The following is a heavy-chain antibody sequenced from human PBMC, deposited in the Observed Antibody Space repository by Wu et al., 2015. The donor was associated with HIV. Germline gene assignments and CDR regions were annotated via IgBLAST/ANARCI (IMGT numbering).Heavy chain of an antibody. V-gene: IGHV1-2*02. CDR3: ARDATPITTEFDY. D-gene: IGHD4-11*01. Sequence: QVQLVQFGAEVKKPGSSVKITCKASGDGFTSYAVSWVRQAPGQGLEWMAWINPSGGATIYAESFQGRVAITRDTSLKTVYMELSYLTSGDTAIYYCARDATPITTEFDYWGQGTVITVSS. CDR1: GDGFTSYA. J-gene: IGHJ4*02. CDR2: INPSGGAT.